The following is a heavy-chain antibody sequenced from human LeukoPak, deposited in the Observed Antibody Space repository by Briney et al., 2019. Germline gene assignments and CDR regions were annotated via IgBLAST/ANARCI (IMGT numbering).Heavy chain of an antibody. V-gene: IGHV3-23*01. CDR2: ISASAATT. D-gene: IGHD2-2*01. Sequence: GGSLRLSCAASGFXFSSYAMSWVRQAPGKGLEWVSSISASAATTLYADSVKGRFTISRDNSKNMLYLQMNSLRGEDTALYYCAKGAITSYSDYWGQGTLVTVSS. CDR3: AKGAITSYSDY. J-gene: IGHJ4*02. CDR1: GFXFSSYA.